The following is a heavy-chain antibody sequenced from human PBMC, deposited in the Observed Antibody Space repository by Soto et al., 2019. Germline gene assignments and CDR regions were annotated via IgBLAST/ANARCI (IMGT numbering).Heavy chain of an antibody. CDR1: GGSISSSSYY. Sequence: QLQLQESGPGLVKPSETLSLTCTVSGGSISSSSYYWGWIRQPPGKGLEWIGSIYDSGSTYYNPSLKSRVTVSVHTTKIQCSLKKSSVTAADTAVYYCARQYGGDDFDIWGQGTMVTVSS. V-gene: IGHV4-39*01. CDR2: IYDSGST. CDR3: ARQYGGDDFDI. J-gene: IGHJ3*02. D-gene: IGHD3-10*01.